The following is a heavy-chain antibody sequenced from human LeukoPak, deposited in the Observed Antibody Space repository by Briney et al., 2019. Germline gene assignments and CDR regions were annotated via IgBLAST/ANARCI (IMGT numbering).Heavy chain of an antibody. D-gene: IGHD3-9*01. CDR3: ASGILTGLDYFDY. CDR2: IAASGTT. CDR1: GGSIDSYY. J-gene: IGHJ4*02. Sequence: PSETLSLTCSVSGGSIDSYYWSWIRQPPGKGLEFIGYIAASGTTKHNPSLKSRVTLSMDTSKNQFSLKLRSVTAADTAVYYCASGILTGLDYFDYWGQGTLVTVPS. V-gene: IGHV4-4*08.